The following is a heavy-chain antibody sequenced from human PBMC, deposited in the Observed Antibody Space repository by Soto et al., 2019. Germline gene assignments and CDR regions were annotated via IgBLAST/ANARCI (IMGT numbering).Heavy chain of an antibody. J-gene: IGHJ4*02. CDR3: ARDSNDFWSGYYMPHYFDY. Sequence: SVKVSCKASGGTFSSYTISWVRQAPGQGLEWMGRIIPILGIANYAQKFQGRVTITADKSTSTAYMELSSLRAEDTAVYYCARDSNDFWSGYYMPHYFDYWGQGTLVTVSS. V-gene: IGHV1-69*04. D-gene: IGHD3-3*01. CDR2: IIPILGIA. CDR1: GGTFSSYT.